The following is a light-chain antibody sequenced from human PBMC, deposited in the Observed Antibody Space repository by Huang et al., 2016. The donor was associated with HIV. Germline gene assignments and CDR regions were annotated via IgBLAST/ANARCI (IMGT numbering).Light chain of an antibody. CDR2: GAS. CDR1: QSFSSD. J-gene: IGKJ2*01. CDR3: QQSDTSPQT. Sequence: EIVLTQSPGTLSLSPGERATLPCRASQSFSSDVAWYQQKPGQAPRLLSYGASTRATGIPDRFSGSGSGTDFTLTISRLEPEDFAVYYCQQSDTSPQTFGQGTKLEIK. V-gene: IGKV3-20*01.